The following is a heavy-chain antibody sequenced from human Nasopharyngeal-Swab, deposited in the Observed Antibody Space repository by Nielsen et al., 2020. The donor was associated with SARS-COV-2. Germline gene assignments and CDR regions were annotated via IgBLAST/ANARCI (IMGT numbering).Heavy chain of an antibody. J-gene: IGHJ6*02. CDR3: ASSPVTVADDYYYGMDV. CDR2: IIPMYGTA. CDR1: GGTFNSYA. D-gene: IGHD6-19*01. Sequence: SVKVSCKASGGTFNSYAISWVRQAPGQGLEWMGGIIPMYGTANYAQKFKGRVTTTADEATSTAYMELSSLRSEDTAVYYCASSPVTVADDYYYGMDVWGQGTTVTVSS. V-gene: IGHV1-69*13.